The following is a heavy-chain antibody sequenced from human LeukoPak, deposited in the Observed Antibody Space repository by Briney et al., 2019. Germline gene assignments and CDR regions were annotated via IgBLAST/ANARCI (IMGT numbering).Heavy chain of an antibody. V-gene: IGHV4-34*01. D-gene: IGHD6-6*01. CDR3: ARPGQLGGRRAFDI. Sequence: SETLSLTCAVYGGSFSGYYWSWIRQPPRKGREWSGEINHSGSTNYSPSLKSRVTISVDTSKNQFSLKLSSVTAADTAVYYCARPGQLGGRRAFDIWGQGTMVTVSS. CDR2: INHSGST. CDR1: GGSFSGYY. J-gene: IGHJ3*02.